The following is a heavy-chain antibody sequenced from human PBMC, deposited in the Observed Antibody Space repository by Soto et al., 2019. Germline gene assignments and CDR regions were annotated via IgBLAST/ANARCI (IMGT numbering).Heavy chain of an antibody. D-gene: IGHD3-22*01. CDR2: INEDGSEQ. J-gene: IGHJ3*01. V-gene: IGHV3-7*05. Sequence: PGGSLRLSWAASGFTFTLRWMSWVRQAPGKGLEPVANINEDGSEQYYVDSVKGRFTISRDNGKNSMYLQMSGLRVEGTAVYYCASASRGNYDSGGSWGQGTMVTVSS. CDR3: ASASRGNYDSGGS. CDR1: GFTFTLRW.